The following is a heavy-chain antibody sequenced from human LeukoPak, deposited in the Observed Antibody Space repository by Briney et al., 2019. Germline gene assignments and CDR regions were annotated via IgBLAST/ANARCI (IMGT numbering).Heavy chain of an antibody. CDR1: TDSTTSNW. J-gene: IGHJ3*01. CDR2: IYSSGNT. V-gene: IGHV4-4*07. CDR3: ARERGILRGDAFDL. D-gene: IGHD1-26*01. Sequence: SETLSLTCAVSTDSTTSNWWSWVRQPAGKGPEWIGRIYSSGNTNYNPSLESRVTMSIDTSKHQFSLRLTSVTAADTAVYYCARERGILRGDAFDLWGQGTMVTVSS.